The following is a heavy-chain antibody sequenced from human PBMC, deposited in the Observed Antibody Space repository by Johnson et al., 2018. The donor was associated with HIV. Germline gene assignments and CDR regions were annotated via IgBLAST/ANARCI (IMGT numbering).Heavy chain of an antibody. CDR3: AKDGGEQLPAAFDI. D-gene: IGHD3-16*01. J-gene: IGHJ3*02. CDR2: TSFDGSNK. V-gene: IGHV3-30-3*02. Sequence: QVQLVESGGGVVQPGRSLRLSCEASGFSINKFAMHWVRRAPGKGLEWVAVTSFDGSNKYYADSVKGRFTISRDNSKNTLYLQMNSLRAEDTAVYYCAKDGGEQLPAAFDIWGQGTMVTVSS. CDR1: GFSINKFA.